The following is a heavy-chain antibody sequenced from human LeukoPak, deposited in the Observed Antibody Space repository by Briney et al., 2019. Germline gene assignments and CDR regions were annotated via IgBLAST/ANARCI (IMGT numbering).Heavy chain of an antibody. CDR3: AKAYDSSIYYYYYMDV. CDR2: IKKDGSEK. J-gene: IGHJ6*03. D-gene: IGHD3-22*01. CDR1: GFTFSSYW. Sequence: SGGSLRLSCAASGFTFSSYWMSWVRQAPGKGLEWVANIKKDGSEKYYVDSVKGRFTISRDNAKTSLYLQMNSLRAEDTAVYYCAKAYDSSIYYYYYMDVWGKGTTVTVSS. V-gene: IGHV3-7*03.